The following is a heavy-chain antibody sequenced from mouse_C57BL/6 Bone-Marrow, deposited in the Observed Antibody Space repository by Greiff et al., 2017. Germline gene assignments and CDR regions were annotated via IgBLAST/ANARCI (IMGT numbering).Heavy chain of an antibody. CDR1: GFTFSSYG. CDR3: ARLAWTYFDY. CDR2: ISSGGSYT. Sequence: EVQLVESGGDLVKPGGSLKLSCAASGFTFSSYGMSWVRQTPDKRLEWVATISSGGSYTYYPDSVKGRFTISRDNAKNTLYLQMSSLKSEDTAMYYCARLAWTYFDYWGQGTTLTVSS. J-gene: IGHJ2*01. V-gene: IGHV5-6*01.